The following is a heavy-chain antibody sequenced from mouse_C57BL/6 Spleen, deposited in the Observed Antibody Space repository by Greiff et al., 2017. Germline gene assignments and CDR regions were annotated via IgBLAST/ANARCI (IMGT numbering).Heavy chain of an antibody. D-gene: IGHD2-13*01. CDR3: ARWGDSFAY. CDR1: GYAFSSSW. V-gene: IGHV1-82*01. J-gene: IGHJ3*01. Sequence: VQLQQSGPELVKPGASVKISCKASGYAFSSSWMNWVKQRPGKGLEWIGRIYPGDGDTNYNGKFKGKATLTADKSSSTAYMQLSSLTSEDSAVYFCARWGDSFAYWGQGTLVTVSA. CDR2: IYPGDGDT.